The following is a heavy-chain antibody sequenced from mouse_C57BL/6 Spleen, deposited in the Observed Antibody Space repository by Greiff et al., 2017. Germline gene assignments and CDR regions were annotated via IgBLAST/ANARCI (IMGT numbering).Heavy chain of an antibody. CDR2: IDPSDSYT. V-gene: IGHV1-59*01. CDR1: GYTFTSYW. CDR3: ARGGNYENYAMDY. D-gene: IGHD2-1*01. Sequence: VQLQQSGAELVRPGTSVKLSCKASGYTFTSYWMHWVKQRPGQGLEWIGVIDPSDSYTNYNQKFKGKATLTVDTSSSTAYMQLSSLTSEDSAVYYCARGGNYENYAMDYWGQGTSVTVSS. J-gene: IGHJ4*01.